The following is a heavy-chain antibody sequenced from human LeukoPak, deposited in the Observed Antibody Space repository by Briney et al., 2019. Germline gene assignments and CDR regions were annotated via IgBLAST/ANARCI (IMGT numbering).Heavy chain of an antibody. J-gene: IGHJ3*02. CDR2: ISSSSSYI. Sequence: GGSLRLSCAASGFTFSNAWMSWVRQAPGKGLEWVSFISSSSSYIYYADSVKGRFTISRDNAKNSLYLQMNSLRAEDTAVYYCARDRGYCSSTNCYQSAFDIWGQGTMVTVSS. CDR1: GFTFSNAW. CDR3: ARDRGYCSSTNCYQSAFDI. D-gene: IGHD2-2*01. V-gene: IGHV3-21*01.